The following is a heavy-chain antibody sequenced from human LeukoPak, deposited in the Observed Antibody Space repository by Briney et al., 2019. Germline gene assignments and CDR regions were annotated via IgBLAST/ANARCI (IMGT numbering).Heavy chain of an antibody. D-gene: IGHD3-22*01. J-gene: IGHJ4*02. CDR2: ISGSGGRT. CDR3: AKVGTMMGNHFDY. Sequence: GGSLRLSCAASGFTFSSYAMSWVRQAPGKGLEWVASISGSGGRTYYADSVKGRFTISRDNSKNTLYLQMNSLRAEDTAVYYCAKVGTMMGNHFDYWGQGTLVTVSS. CDR1: GFTFSSYA. V-gene: IGHV3-23*01.